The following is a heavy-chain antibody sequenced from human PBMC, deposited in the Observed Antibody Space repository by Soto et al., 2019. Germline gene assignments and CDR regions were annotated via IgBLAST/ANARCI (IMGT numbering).Heavy chain of an antibody. J-gene: IGHJ6*02. CDR3: ARGDGKDV. CDR1: GFTFTNYD. V-gene: IGHV3-30*03. Sequence: QTGGSLRLSCTASGFTFTNYDMSWVRQAPDKGLEWVAFISYGGSIRYYADSVKGRFTISWDNAKNSLYLQMNSLRAEDTAVYYCARGDGKDVWGQGTTVTVSS. CDR2: ISYGGSIR.